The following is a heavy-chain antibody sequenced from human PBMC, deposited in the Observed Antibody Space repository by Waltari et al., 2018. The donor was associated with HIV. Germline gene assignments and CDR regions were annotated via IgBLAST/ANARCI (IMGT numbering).Heavy chain of an antibody. D-gene: IGHD3-3*01. Sequence: QVRLVQSGTEVREPGASVKVSCKAFGYTFTGHYIHWVRQAPGQGLEWMGWISPNNGDTKYAQKSQDRVTMTRDTSINTVYMELRRVRSDDTAAYYCARGSGFWSGSWFSGLDVWGQGTTVTVSS. V-gene: IGHV1-2*02. CDR3: ARGSGFWSGSWFSGLDV. CDR1: GYTFTGHY. J-gene: IGHJ6*02. CDR2: ISPNNGDT.